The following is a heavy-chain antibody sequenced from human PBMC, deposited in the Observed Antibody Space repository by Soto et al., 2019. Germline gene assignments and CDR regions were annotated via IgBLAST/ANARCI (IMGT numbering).Heavy chain of an antibody. J-gene: IGHJ4*02. CDR3: AKEYSSSRRGQSVDN. CDR1: GFTFSSYA. CDR2: ISGSSGAT. V-gene: IGHV3-23*01. D-gene: IGHD6-6*01. Sequence: GGSLRLSCAASGFTFSSYAMTWVRQAPGKGLEWVSGISGSSGATYHADSVKGRFTISRDNSKNTLYLQMNSLRVEDTAVYYCAKEYSSSRRGQSVDNWGQGILVTVSS.